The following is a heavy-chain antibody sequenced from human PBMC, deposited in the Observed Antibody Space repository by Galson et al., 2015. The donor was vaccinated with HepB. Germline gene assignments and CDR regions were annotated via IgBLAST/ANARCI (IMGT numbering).Heavy chain of an antibody. J-gene: IGHJ3*02. D-gene: IGHD2-15*01. CDR2: ITTAGDT. Sequence: SLRLSCAASGFTFSSYAMSWVRQAPGKGLEWVSAITTAGDTYYQGSVNGRFTISRENAQNSFFLQMNSLRAGDTAVYYCARVCSSGGCYPSRNAFDIWGQGTMVTVSS. V-gene: IGHV3-13*01. CDR3: ARVCSSGGCYPSRNAFDI. CDR1: GFTFSSYA.